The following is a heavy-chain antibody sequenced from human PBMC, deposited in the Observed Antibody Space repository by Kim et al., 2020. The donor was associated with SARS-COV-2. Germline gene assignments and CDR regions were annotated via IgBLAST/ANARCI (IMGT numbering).Heavy chain of an antibody. CDR3: ARVIKHSGSYPYYYMDV. D-gene: IGHD1-26*01. CDR2: INHSGST. J-gene: IGHJ6*03. V-gene: IGHV4-34*01. CDR1: GGSFSGYY. Sequence: SETLSLTCAVYGGSFSGYYWSWIRQPPGKGLEWIGVINHSGSTNYNPSLKSRVTISVDTSKNQFSLKLSSVTAADTAVYYCARVIKHSGSYPYYYMDVWGKGTTVTVSS.